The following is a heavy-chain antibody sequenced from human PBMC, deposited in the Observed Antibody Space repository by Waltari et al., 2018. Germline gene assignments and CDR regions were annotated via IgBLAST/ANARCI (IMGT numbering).Heavy chain of an antibody. CDR3: ARDTGGWFCDV. D-gene: IGHD3-10*01. CDR1: DGAISIFY. CDR2: ISTTGGT. V-gene: IGHV4-4*07. Sequence: QVQLLQSGPGLVKPSETLSLTCTVSDGAISIFYWTWIRQPPGKRPEWIGCISTTGGTKYNPSLKSRVSVTVDTSKYQFSRRLTSVTAADTGLYYCARDTGGWFCDVWGRGSLVTVSA. J-gene: IGHJ2*01.